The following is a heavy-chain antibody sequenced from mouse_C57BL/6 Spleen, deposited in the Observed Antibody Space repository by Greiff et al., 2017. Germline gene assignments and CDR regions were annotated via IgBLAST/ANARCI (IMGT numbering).Heavy chain of an antibody. CDR3: ARSNFFYAMDD. V-gene: IGHV1-82*01. CDR1: GYAFSSSW. CDR2: IYPGDGDT. J-gene: IGHJ4*01. Sequence: LEESGPELVKPGASVKISCKASGYAFSSSWMNWVKQRPGKGLEWIGRIYPGDGDTNYNGKFKGKATLTADKSSSTAYMQLSSLTSEDSAVYFCARSNFFYAMDDWGQGTSVTVSS.